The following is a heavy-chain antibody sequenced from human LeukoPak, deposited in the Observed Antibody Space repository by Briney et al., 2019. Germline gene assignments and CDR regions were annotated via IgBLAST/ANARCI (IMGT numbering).Heavy chain of an antibody. Sequence: SETLSLTCTVSGGSISSYYWSWIRQPPGKGLEWIGYMYYSGSTNYNPSLKSRVTISVDTSKNQFSLKLSSVTAADTAVYYCASGAEMATIWVAFDIWGQGTMVTVSS. J-gene: IGHJ3*02. CDR3: ASGAEMATIWVAFDI. D-gene: IGHD5-24*01. CDR1: GGSISSYY. CDR2: MYYSGST. V-gene: IGHV4-59*08.